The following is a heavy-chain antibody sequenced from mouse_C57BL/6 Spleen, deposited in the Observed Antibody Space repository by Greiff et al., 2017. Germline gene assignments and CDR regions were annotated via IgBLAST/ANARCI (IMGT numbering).Heavy chain of an antibody. CDR1: GFTFSSYA. CDR2: ISDGGSYT. Sequence: EVKVEESGGGLVKPGGSLKLSCAASGFTFSSYALSWVRQTPEKRLGWVATISDGGSYTYYPDNVQGRFTISRDNAKNNLYLQMSHLKSEDTAMYYCARYSSGLYYFDYWGQGTTLTVSS. J-gene: IGHJ2*01. V-gene: IGHV5-4*03. CDR3: ARYSSGLYYFDY. D-gene: IGHD3-2*02.